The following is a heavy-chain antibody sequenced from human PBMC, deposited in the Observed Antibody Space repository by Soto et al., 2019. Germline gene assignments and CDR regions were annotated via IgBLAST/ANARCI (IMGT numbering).Heavy chain of an antibody. CDR2: IKQDGSEK. D-gene: IGHD6-13*01. CDR1: GFTFSSYW. Sequence: EVQLVESGGGLVQPGGSLRLSCAASGFTFSSYWMSWVRQAPGKGLEWVANIKQDGSEKYYVDSVKGRFTISRDNAKNSLYLQMNSLRADDTAVYYCATSIAAAGHDAFDIWGQGTMVTVSS. J-gene: IGHJ3*02. V-gene: IGHV3-7*01. CDR3: ATSIAAAGHDAFDI.